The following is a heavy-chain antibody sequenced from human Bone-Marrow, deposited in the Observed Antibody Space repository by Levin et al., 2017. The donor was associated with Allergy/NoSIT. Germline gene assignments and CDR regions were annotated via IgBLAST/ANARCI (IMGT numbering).Heavy chain of an antibody. CDR2: IYSGGST. J-gene: IGHJ6*02. D-gene: IGHD4-17*01. CDR1: GFTVSSNY. Sequence: GGSLRLSCAASGFTVSSNYMSWVRQAPGKGLEWVSVIYSGGSTYYADSVKGRFTISRDNSKNTLYLQMNSLRAEDTAVYYCARGGYGDYEGYYYYDYGMDVWGQGTTVTVSS. CDR3: ARGGYGDYEGYYYYDYGMDV. V-gene: IGHV3-53*01.